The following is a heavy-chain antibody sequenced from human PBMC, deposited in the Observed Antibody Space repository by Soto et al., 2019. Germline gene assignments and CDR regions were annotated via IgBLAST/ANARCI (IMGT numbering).Heavy chain of an antibody. D-gene: IGHD3-3*01. J-gene: IGHJ4*02. CDR1: GYTFTSYG. V-gene: IGHV1-18*04. Sequence: GASVKVSCKASGYTFTSYGISWVRQAPGQGLEWMGWISAYNGNTNYAQKLQGRVTMTTDTSTSTAYMELRSLRSDDTAVYYCARYYDFWSGSIRGLDYWGQGTLVTVSS. CDR3: ARYYDFWSGSIRGLDY. CDR2: ISAYNGNT.